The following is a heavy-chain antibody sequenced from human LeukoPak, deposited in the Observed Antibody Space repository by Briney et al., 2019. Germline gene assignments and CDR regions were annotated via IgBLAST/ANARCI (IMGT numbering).Heavy chain of an antibody. CDR1: GFPFSSYA. CDR3: ASSIAVAGRDY. D-gene: IGHD6-19*01. Sequence: GGSLPLSCAASGFPFSSYAMSWGRQAPGKGLEWVSAISGSGGSTYYADSVKGRFTISRDNSKNTLYLQMNGLRAEDTAVYYCASSIAVAGRDYWGQGTLVTVSS. CDR2: ISGSGGST. J-gene: IGHJ4*02. V-gene: IGHV3-23*01.